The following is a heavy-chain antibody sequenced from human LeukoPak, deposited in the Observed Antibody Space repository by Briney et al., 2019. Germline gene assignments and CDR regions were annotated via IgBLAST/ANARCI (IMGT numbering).Heavy chain of an antibody. J-gene: IGHJ6*03. D-gene: IGHD2-15*01. V-gene: IGHV4-39*01. CDR3: SRHQQGFCSGGSCSSDYYYMDV. CDR1: GASISSRSYY. CDR2: IYYSGKT. Sequence: SETLSLTCTVSGASISSRSYYWGWIRQPPGKGLEWIGSIYYSGKTFYNPSLESRVTISLDTSRNQFSLNLISVTAADTAVYYCSRHQQGFCSGGSCSSDYYYMDVWGKGTTVTVSS.